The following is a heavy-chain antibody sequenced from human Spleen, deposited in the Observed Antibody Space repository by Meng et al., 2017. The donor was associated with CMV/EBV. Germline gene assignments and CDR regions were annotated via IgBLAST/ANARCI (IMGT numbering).Heavy chain of an antibody. Sequence: GEYLNIPCKASGYSFTNYWLGWVRQMPGKGLEWMGIIYPVDSATRYSPSFQGQVTISADKSIGTAYLQWSSLKASDTAMYYCARRFSNNWTPADYWGQGTLVTVSS. J-gene: IGHJ4*02. CDR1: GYSFTNYW. CDR2: IYPVDSAT. D-gene: IGHD1-20*01. CDR3: ARRFSNNWTPADY. V-gene: IGHV5-51*01.